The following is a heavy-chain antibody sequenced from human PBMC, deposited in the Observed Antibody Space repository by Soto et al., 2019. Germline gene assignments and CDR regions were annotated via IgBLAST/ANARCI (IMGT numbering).Heavy chain of an antibody. D-gene: IGHD3-22*01. J-gene: IGHJ4*02. CDR3: VRDYASDSGVRLDF. CDR1: GYRFTDYV. CDR2: IGAGDGKT. V-gene: IGHV1-3*01. Sequence: QVQLVQSGTEVKKPGASVKVSCKASGYRFTDYVIHWVRQAPGQRLEWMGWIGAGDGKTYYSQNFQGRVSITRDTSASTAYMVLSSLMSEDTAVYYCVRDYASDSGVRLDFWGQGALVTVSS.